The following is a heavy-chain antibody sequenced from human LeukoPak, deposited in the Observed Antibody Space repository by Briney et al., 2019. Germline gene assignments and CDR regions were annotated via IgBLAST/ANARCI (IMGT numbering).Heavy chain of an antibody. CDR2: IRYDGTNK. CDR3: ARDRGNQRGYYYYYMDV. CDR1: GFTFRSYG. J-gene: IGHJ6*03. Sequence: PGGSLRLSCAASGFTFRSYGMHWVRQAPGKGLEWVAFIRYDGTNKYYADSVKGRFTISRDNSKNTLYLQMNSLRAEDTAVYYCARDRGNQRGYYYYYMDVWGKGTTVTVSS. D-gene: IGHD1-14*01. V-gene: IGHV3-30*02.